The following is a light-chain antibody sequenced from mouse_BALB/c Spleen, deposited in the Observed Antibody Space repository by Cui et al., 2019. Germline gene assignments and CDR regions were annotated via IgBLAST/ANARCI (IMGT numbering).Light chain of an antibody. CDR3: QHHYGTPFT. CDR1: QNIYSY. CDR2: NAK. V-gene: IGKV12-44*01. J-gene: IGKJ4*01. Sequence: DIKMTQSPASISASAGETVTITCRASQNIYSYLAWYQQKPGKSPQLLVYNAKTLAEGVPSRFSGSGSGTQFSLKINSLQPEDFGSYYCQHHYGTPFTFGSGTKLEIK.